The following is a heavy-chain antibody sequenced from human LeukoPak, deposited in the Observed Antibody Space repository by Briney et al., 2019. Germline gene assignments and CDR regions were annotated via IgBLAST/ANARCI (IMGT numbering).Heavy chain of an antibody. Sequence: GGSLRLSCAASGFTFSSYGMHWVRQAPGKGLEWVAVISYDGSNKYYADSVKGRFTISRDNSKNTLYLQMNSLRAEDTAVYYCARGPGGGYSYGPFDYWGQGTLVTVSS. CDR3: ARGPGGGYSYGPFDY. V-gene: IGHV3-30*03. CDR2: ISYDGSNK. D-gene: IGHD5-18*01. CDR1: GFTFSSYG. J-gene: IGHJ4*02.